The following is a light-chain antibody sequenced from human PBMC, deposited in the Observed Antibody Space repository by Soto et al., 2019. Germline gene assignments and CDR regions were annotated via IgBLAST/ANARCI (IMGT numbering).Light chain of an antibody. J-gene: IGKJ1*01. CDR3: QHYETFSWT. Sequence: DIQMTQSPSTLSASVGDRVTITCRASQSISSWLAWYQQRPGEAPKLLIFAASGLQSGVPSTFSGSGSGTEFTLTISSVQPDDFATYFCQHYETFSWTFGQGTKVDIK. CDR2: AAS. V-gene: IGKV1-5*01. CDR1: QSISSW.